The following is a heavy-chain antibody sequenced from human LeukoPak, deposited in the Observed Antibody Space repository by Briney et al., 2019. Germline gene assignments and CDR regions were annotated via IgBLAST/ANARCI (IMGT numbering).Heavy chain of an antibody. CDR3: ASLAWTKYYFDY. CDR1: GYTFTGYY. CDR2: ITPNSGGT. Sequence: AAVKVSCKASGYTFTGYYMHWVRQAPGQGLEWMGWITPNSGGTNYAQKFQGRVTMTRDMSISTAYMELSRLRSDDTAVYYCASLAWTKYYFDYWGQGTLVTV. D-gene: IGHD3/OR15-3a*01. J-gene: IGHJ4*02. V-gene: IGHV1-2*02.